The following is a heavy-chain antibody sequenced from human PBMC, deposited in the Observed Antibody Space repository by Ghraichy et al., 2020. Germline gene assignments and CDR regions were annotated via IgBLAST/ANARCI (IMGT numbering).Heavy chain of an antibody. Sequence: GGSLRLSCAASGFTFSSYWMSWVRQAPGKGLEWVANIKQDGSEKYYVDSVKGRFTISRDNAKNSLYLQMNSLRAEDTAVYYCARVIVVVIPAHFDYWGQGTLVTVSS. CDR2: IKQDGSEK. D-gene: IGHD3-22*01. J-gene: IGHJ4*02. CDR3: ARVIVVVIPAHFDY. V-gene: IGHV3-7*03. CDR1: GFTFSSYW.